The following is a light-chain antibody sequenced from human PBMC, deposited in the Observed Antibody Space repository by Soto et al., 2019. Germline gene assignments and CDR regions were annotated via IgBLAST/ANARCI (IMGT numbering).Light chain of an antibody. CDR2: EVN. V-gene: IGLV2-8*01. J-gene: IGLJ1*01. CDR3: SSYAGTTGV. Sequence: QSALTQPPSASGSPGQSVTISCTGTSSDIGGYNDVSWYQQHPGKAPKLMIFEVNRRHSGVPDRFSGSKSGNTASLTVSGLQSVDEGDYYCSSYAGTTGVFGSGTKLTVL. CDR1: SSDIGGYND.